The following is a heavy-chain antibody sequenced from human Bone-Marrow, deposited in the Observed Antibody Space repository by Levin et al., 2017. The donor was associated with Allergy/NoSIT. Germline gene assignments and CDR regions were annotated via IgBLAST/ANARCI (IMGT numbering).Heavy chain of an antibody. J-gene: IGHJ6*02. CDR1: GGSISTYY. CDR3: ARHRSYNFWSGYYQTNYYYYGMDV. Sequence: SETLSLTCTVSGGSISTYYWSWIRQPPGKGLEWIGYIYYSGSTNYNPSLKSRVTISVDTSKNQFSLRLNSVTAADTAAYYCARHRSYNFWSGYYQTNYYYYGMDVWGQGTTVTVSS. CDR2: IYYSGST. D-gene: IGHD3-3*01. V-gene: IGHV4-59*08.